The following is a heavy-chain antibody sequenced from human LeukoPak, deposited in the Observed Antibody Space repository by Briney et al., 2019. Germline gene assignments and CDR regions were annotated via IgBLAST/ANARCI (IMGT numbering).Heavy chain of an antibody. CDR1: GFTFSLYW. V-gene: IGHV3-7*01. CDR2: MNQDGREK. D-gene: IGHD3-10*01. J-gene: IGHJ4*02. CDR3: AKGHTATSGIY. Sequence: PGGSLRLSCAASGFTFSLYWMSWVRQAPGKGLEWVANMNQDGREKYYVDSVKGRFTISRDNAKNSLYLQMNSLRAEDTAVYYCAKGHTATSGIYWGQGTLVTVSS.